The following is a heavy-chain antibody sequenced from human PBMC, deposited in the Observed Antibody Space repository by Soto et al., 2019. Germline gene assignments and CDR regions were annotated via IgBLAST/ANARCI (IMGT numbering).Heavy chain of an antibody. V-gene: IGHV2-5*02. J-gene: IGHJ4*02. CDR3: AQDSSGYYYLSY. CDR2: IYWDDYK. Sequence: QITLKESGPTLVKPTQTLTLTCTFSGVSLITSGVGVGWIRQPPGKALEWLALIYWDDYKRYSPSLKTRHTITKDTFKNQVIHTITNSDPVDTATYCCAQDSSGYYYLSYWGQGTLVTVSS. D-gene: IGHD3-22*01. CDR1: GVSLITSGVG.